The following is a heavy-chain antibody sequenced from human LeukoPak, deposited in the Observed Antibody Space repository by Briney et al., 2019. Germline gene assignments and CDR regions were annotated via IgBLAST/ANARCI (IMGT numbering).Heavy chain of an antibody. J-gene: IGHJ5*02. CDR3: ASINYYYGSGSCWFDP. V-gene: IGHV3-30*03. D-gene: IGHD3-10*01. CDR1: GFTFSSFG. CDR2: ISYDGSYK. Sequence: GGSLRLSCAASGFTFSSFGMHWVRQAPGKGLEWVAVISYDGSYKNYADSVQGRFSISRDNPKNTLYLQMNTLSAEDTAVYYCASINYYYGSGSCWFDPWGQGALVTVSS.